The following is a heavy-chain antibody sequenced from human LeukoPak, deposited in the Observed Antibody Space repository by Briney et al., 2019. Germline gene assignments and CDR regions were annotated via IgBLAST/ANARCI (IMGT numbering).Heavy chain of an antibody. CDR1: GFTFSSHG. Sequence: GGSLRLSCAASGFTFSSHGMHWVRQAPGKALEWVAVISFDGSAKYYADSVKGRFTISRDNAKNSLYLQMNSLRAEDTAVYYCARSDSSGYYPNDYWGQGTLVTVSS. V-gene: IGHV3-30*03. D-gene: IGHD3-22*01. CDR3: ARSDSSGYYPNDY. CDR2: ISFDGSAK. J-gene: IGHJ4*02.